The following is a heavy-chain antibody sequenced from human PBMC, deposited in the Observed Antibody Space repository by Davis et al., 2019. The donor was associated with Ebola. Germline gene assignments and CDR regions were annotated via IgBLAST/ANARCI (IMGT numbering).Heavy chain of an antibody. Sequence: MPAGSLRLSCAVYGGSFSGYYWSWIRQPPGKGLEWIGEINHSGSTNYNPSLKSRVTISVDTAKNQFSLKLSSVTAADTAVYYCARERGLLRFGMDVWGQGTTVTVSS. CDR2: INHSGST. V-gene: IGHV4-34*01. D-gene: IGHD1-26*01. J-gene: IGHJ6*02. CDR3: ARERGLLRFGMDV. CDR1: GGSFSGYY.